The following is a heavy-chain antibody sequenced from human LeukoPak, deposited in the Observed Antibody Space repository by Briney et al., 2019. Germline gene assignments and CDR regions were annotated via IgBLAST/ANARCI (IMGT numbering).Heavy chain of an antibody. J-gene: IGHJ4*02. Sequence: ASVKVSXKASGYTFTSYDINWVRQATGQGLEWMGWMNPNSGNTGYAQKFQGRVTMTRNTSISTAYMELSSLRSEDTAVYYCARTHRKQWLANYFDYWGRGTLVTVSS. D-gene: IGHD6-19*01. CDR3: ARTHRKQWLANYFDY. CDR1: GYTFTSYD. V-gene: IGHV1-8*01. CDR2: MNPNSGNT.